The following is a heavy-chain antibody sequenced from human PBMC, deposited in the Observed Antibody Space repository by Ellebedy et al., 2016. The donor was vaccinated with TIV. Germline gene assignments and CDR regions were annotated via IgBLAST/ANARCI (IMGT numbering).Heavy chain of an antibody. Sequence: MPSETLSLTCTVSGDSISSYYWTWIRQPPGTGLEWIGYMSSSANTNYNPSLKSQVTMSIDTSKNQSSLKLSFVTAADTAVYYCASTEHVGFWGYWGQGTLVTVSS. D-gene: IGHD3-16*01. J-gene: IGHJ4*02. CDR3: ASTEHVGFWGY. CDR2: MSSSANT. V-gene: IGHV4-59*12. CDR1: GDSISSYY.